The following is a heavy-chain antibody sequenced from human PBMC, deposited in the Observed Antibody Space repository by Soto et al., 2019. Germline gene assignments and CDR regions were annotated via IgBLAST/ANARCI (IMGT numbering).Heavy chain of an antibody. Sequence: QVQLQESGPGLVKPSQTLSLTCTVSGGSISSGGYYWSWIRQHPGKGLEWIGYIYYSGSTYYIPSLHTRVTISVDTSKNQFSLKLSSVTAADTAVYYCAVSSIVVVPARDYYYGMDVWGQGTTVTVSS. CDR2: IYYSGST. J-gene: IGHJ6*02. D-gene: IGHD2-2*01. CDR1: GGSISSGGYY. V-gene: IGHV4-31*03. CDR3: AVSSIVVVPARDYYYGMDV.